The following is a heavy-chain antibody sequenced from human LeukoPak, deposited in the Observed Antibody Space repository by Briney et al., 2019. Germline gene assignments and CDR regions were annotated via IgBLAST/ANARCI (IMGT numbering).Heavy chain of an antibody. D-gene: IGHD3-22*01. J-gene: IGHJ4*02. Sequence: GASVKVSCKASGYTFTSYYMHWVRQAPGQGLEWMGIINPSGGSTSYAQKFQGRVTMTRDTSTSTVYMELSSLRSEDTAVCYCARERGGYYYDSSGYSLGFWGQGTLVTVSS. CDR1: GYTFTSYY. CDR2: INPSGGST. CDR3: ARERGGYYYDSSGYSLGF. V-gene: IGHV1-46*01.